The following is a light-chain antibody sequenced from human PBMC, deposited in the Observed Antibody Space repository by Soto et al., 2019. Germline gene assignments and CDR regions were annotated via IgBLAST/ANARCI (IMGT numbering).Light chain of an antibody. CDR1: QSVSSSY. Sequence: EIVLTQSPGTLSLSPGERATLSCRASQSVSSSYLAWYQQKPGQAPRLLIYGASSRATCIPDRFSGSGSGTDFTLTIRRLETEDFAVYYCQQSGSSPLYTFGPGNQLEIK. V-gene: IGKV3-20*01. CDR2: GAS. CDR3: QQSGSSPLYT. J-gene: IGKJ2*01.